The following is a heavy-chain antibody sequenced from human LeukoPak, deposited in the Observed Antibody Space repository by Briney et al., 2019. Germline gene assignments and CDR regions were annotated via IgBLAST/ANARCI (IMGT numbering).Heavy chain of an antibody. J-gene: IGHJ6*03. V-gene: IGHV1-69*04. Sequence: SVKVSCKASGGTFSSYTISWVRQAPGQGLEWMGRIIPILGIANYAQKFQGRVKITADKSTSTAYMELSSLRSEDTAVYYCARDRDGGKKYYYYYMDVWGKGTTVTVSS. D-gene: IGHD4-23*01. CDR1: GGTFSSYT. CDR2: IIPILGIA. CDR3: ARDRDGGKKYYYYYMDV.